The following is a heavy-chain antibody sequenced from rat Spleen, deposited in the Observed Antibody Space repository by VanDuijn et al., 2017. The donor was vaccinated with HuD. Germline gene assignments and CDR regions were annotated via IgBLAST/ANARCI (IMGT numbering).Heavy chain of an antibody. Sequence: EVQMVESGGGLVQPGRSLKLSCAASGFTFNSYDMAWVRQAPTKGLEWVATISTGGGSTYYRDSVKGRFTISRDNAKSTLYLQMNSLQTEDTATYYCARANRDSYAHFDYWGQGVMVTVSS. J-gene: IGHJ2*01. D-gene: IGHD1-12*01. V-gene: IGHV5S23*01. CDR2: ISTGGGST. CDR3: ARANRDSYAHFDY. CDR1: GFTFNSYD.